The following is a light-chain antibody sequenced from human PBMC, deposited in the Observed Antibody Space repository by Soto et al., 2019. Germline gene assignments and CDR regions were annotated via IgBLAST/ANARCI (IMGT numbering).Light chain of an antibody. V-gene: IGLV2-14*01. CDR2: EVS. CDR1: SSDVGGYNY. J-gene: IGLJ2*01. Sequence: SALTQPASVSGSPGQSITISCTGTSSDVGGYNYVSWYRHHPGKAPKLMIYEVSNRPSGVSNRFSGSKSGNTASLTISGLQAEDEADYYCSSYTSSSPHVVFGGGTKLTVL. CDR3: SSYTSSSPHVV.